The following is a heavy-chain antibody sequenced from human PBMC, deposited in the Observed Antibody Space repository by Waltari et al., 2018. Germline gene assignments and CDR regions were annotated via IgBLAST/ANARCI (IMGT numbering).Heavy chain of an antibody. D-gene: IGHD3-22*01. CDR2: IYYSGST. CDR3: ARGIEYYYDSSGLDN. Sequence: QVQLQESGPGLVKPSQTLSLTCTVSGGTISSGDYYWSWIRQPPGKGLEWIGYIYYSGSTYYNPSLKSRVTISVDTSKNQFSLKLSSVTAADTAVYYCARGIEYYYDSSGLDNWGQGTLVTVSS. CDR1: GGTISSGDYY. V-gene: IGHV4-30-4*08. J-gene: IGHJ4*02.